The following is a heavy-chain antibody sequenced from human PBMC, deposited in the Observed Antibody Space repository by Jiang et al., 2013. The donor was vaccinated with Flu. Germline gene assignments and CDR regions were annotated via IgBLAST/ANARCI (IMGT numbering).Heavy chain of an antibody. CDR3: ARVRRIQLQRGGTIDY. V-gene: IGHV1-8*01. CDR2: MNPNSGNT. Sequence: GAEVKKPGASVKVSCKASGYTFTSYDINWVRQATGQGLEWMGWMNPNSGNTGYAQKFQGRVTMTRNTSISTAYMELSSLRSEDTAVYYCARVRRIQLQRGGTIDYWGQGTLVTVSS. D-gene: IGHD5-18*01. CDR1: GYTFTSYD. J-gene: IGHJ4*02.